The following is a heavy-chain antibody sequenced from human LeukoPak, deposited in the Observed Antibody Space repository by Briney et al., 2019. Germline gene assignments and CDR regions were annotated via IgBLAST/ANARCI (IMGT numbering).Heavy chain of an antibody. D-gene: IGHD3-9*01. CDR1: GYTFTSYG. CDR3: ARAPYYDILAGFGVLDY. CDR2: ISAYNGNT. V-gene: IGHV1-18*01. Sequence: ASVKVSCKASGYTFTSYGISWVRQAPGQGLEWMGWISAYNGNTNYAQKLQGRVTMTADTSTSTAYMEPRSLSSDDTAVYYCARAPYYDILAGFGVLDYWGQGTLVTVSS. J-gene: IGHJ4*02.